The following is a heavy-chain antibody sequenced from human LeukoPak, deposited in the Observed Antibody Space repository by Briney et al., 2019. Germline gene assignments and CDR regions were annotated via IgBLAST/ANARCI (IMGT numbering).Heavy chain of an antibody. Sequence: GGSLRLSCAASGFTFSSYEMNWVRQAPGKGLEWVSYISSDGSTIYYADSVKGRFTISRDNAKNSLYLQMNSLRAEDTAVYYCAELGITMIGGVWGKGTTVTISS. J-gene: IGHJ6*04. D-gene: IGHD3-10*02. CDR1: GFTFSSYE. V-gene: IGHV3-48*03. CDR3: AELGITMIGGV. CDR2: ISSDGSTI.